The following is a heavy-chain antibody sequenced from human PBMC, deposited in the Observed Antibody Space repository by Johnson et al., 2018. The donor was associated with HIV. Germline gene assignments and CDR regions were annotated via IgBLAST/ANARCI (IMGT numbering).Heavy chain of an antibody. CDR3: TTPGYDTEDAVDI. CDR1: GFTFTNAW. CDR2: IKSKSDGGTT. D-gene: IGHD3-9*01. J-gene: IGHJ3*02. V-gene: IGHV3-15*01. Sequence: EVHLVESGGGLVKPGGSLRLSCAASGFTFTNAWLSWVRQAPGKGLEWVGRIKSKSDGGTTEYGAPVKCRFSISRDDSQNTLYLQMNSLKTEDTAVYCCTTPGYDTEDAVDIWGQGTMVTVSS.